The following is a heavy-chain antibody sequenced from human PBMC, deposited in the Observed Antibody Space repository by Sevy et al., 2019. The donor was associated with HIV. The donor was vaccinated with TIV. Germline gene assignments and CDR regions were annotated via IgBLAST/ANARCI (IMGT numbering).Heavy chain of an antibody. Sequence: GGSLRLSCAASGFTFSSYWMSWVRQAPGKGLEWVANIKQDGSEKYYVDSVKGRFTISRDNAKNSLYLQMNSLRAEDTAVYYCARDALPMVRGALNYFDYWGQGTLVTVSS. CDR1: GFTFSSYW. CDR3: ARDALPMVRGALNYFDY. D-gene: IGHD3-10*01. CDR2: IKQDGSEK. V-gene: IGHV3-7*01. J-gene: IGHJ4*02.